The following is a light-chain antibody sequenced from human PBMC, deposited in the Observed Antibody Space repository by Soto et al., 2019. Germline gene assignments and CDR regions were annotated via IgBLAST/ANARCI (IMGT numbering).Light chain of an antibody. Sequence: DIQMTQSPSSLSASVGDRVTITCRTNQDISNYLAWFQQKPGKAPKSLIYAASILQSGVPSKFSGSGSGAEFTLTITSLQPEDFATYYCQQYRSYPLTFGGGTTVEIK. V-gene: IGKV1-16*02. CDR3: QQYRSYPLT. CDR1: QDISNY. J-gene: IGKJ4*01. CDR2: AAS.